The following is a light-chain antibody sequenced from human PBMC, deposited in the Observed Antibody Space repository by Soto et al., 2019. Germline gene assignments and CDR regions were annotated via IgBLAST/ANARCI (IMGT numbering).Light chain of an antibody. J-gene: IGLJ1*01. CDR2: QVS. CDR3: TSYTSSYIFV. V-gene: IGLV2-8*01. CDR1: SSDVGASEY. Sequence: QSVLTQPPSASGSPGQSVTISCTGTSSDVGASEYVSWYQQHPGKAPKLMIYQVSKRPSGVPDRFSGSRSGNTASLTVSGLQAVDEADYYCTSYTSSYIFVLGGGTKVTVL.